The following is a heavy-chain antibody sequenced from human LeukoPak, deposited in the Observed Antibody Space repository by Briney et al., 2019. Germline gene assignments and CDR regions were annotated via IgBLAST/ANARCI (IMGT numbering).Heavy chain of an antibody. CDR1: GYSLTELS. J-gene: IGHJ4*02. D-gene: IGHD6-13*01. CDR2: FDPEDGET. Sequence: ASVNVSCKVSGYSLTELSMHRVRQAPGKGLEWMGGFDPEDGETIYAQKFQGRVTMTEDTSTDTAYMELSSLRSEDTAVYYCATGGYSSSWYLDYWGQGTLVTVSS. CDR3: ATGGYSSSWYLDY. V-gene: IGHV1-24*01.